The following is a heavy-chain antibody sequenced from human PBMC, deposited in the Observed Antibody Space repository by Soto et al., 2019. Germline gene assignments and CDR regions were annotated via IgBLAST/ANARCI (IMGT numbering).Heavy chain of an antibody. D-gene: IGHD2-2*01. CDR1: GFTFSSYG. CDR2: IWYDGSNK. CDR3: ARDPTDIVVVPADYYYYYYMDV. V-gene: IGHV3-33*01. Sequence: GGSLRLSCAASGFTFSSYGMHWVRQAPGKGLEWVAVIWYDGSNKYYADSVKGRFTISRDNSKNTLYLQMNSLRAEDTAVYYCARDPTDIVVVPADYYYYYYMDVWGKGTTVTVSS. J-gene: IGHJ6*03.